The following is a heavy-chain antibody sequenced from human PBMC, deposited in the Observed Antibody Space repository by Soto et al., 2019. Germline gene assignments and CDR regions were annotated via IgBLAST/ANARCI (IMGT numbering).Heavy chain of an antibody. CDR2: SIPIFGTA. CDR1: GGTFSSYA. CDR3: AVTMTNYYYYGMAV. Sequence: QVQLVQSGAEVKKPGSSVKVSCKASGGTFSSYAISWVRQAPGQGLEWMGGSIPIFGTADYAQKFQGRVTITAGESTSTAYMELSSLRSEDPAVYYCAVTMTNYYYYGMAVWGQGTTVTVSS. J-gene: IGHJ6*02. V-gene: IGHV1-69*12. D-gene: IGHD3-22*01.